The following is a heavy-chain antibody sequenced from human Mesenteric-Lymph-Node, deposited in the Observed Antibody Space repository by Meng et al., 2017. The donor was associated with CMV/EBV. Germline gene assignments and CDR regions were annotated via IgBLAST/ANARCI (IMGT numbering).Heavy chain of an antibody. Sequence: GESLKISCAASGFTFSSRGMHWLRQAPGKGPEWVAFITYDGSDKFYADSVTGRFTISRDNSKNTLYLQLNSLRPEDTAVYHCAKERTEVGATNWGQGTLVTVSS. D-gene: IGHD1-26*01. CDR1: GFTFSSRG. J-gene: IGHJ4*02. CDR3: AKERTEVGATN. V-gene: IGHV3-30*02. CDR2: ITYDGSDK.